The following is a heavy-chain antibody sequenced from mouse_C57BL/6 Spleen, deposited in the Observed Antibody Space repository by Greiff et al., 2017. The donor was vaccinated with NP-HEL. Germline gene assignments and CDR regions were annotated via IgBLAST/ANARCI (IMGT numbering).Heavy chain of an antibody. CDR2: ISSGSSTI. V-gene: IGHV5-17*01. CDR1: GFTFSDYG. CDR3: ARTNDYYDSYYFDY. J-gene: IGHJ2*01. D-gene: IGHD1-1*01. Sequence: EVMLVESGGGLVKPGGSLKLSCAASGFTFSDYGMHWVRQAPEKGLEWVAYISSGSSTIYYADTVKGRITIYRDNAKITLFLHMTRLRSEDTAMYYCARTNDYYDSYYFDYWGQGTTLTVSS.